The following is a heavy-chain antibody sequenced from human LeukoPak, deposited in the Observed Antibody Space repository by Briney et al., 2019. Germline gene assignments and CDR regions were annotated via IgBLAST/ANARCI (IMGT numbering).Heavy chain of an antibody. CDR1: GGSITSYY. J-gene: IGHJ4*02. CDR2: IYYSGST. Sequence: PSETLSLTCTFSGGSITSYYWSWIRQPAGKGLEWIGSIYYSGSTYYNPSLKSRVTISVDTSKNQFSLKLSSVTAADTAVYYCARVPTGGEYSYYGGLGTLVTVSS. CDR3: ARVPTGGEYSYY. V-gene: IGHV4-4*07. D-gene: IGHD3-16*01.